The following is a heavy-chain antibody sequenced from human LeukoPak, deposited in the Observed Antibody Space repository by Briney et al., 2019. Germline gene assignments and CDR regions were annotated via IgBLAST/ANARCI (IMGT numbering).Heavy chain of an antibody. CDR1: GGSISGTNW. Sequence: SETLSLTCGVSGGSISGTNWWSWVRQPPGQGLEWIGEISLAGQTNYNPSLNGRVTMSLDKSSNQLSLRLTSVTAADTATYFCSRESGPFCPFGYWGQGALVIVSS. V-gene: IGHV4/OR15-8*02. CDR3: SRESGPFCPFGY. D-gene: IGHD1-26*01. J-gene: IGHJ4*02. CDR2: ISLAGQT.